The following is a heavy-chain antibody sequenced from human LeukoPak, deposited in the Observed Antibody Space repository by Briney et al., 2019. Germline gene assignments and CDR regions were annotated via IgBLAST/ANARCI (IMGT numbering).Heavy chain of an antibody. CDR1: GFTFSSYA. Sequence: GGSLRLSCAASGFTFSSYAMHWVRQAPGKGLEWVTVISYDGSNKYYADSVKGRFTISRDNSKNTLYLQMNSLRAEDTAVYYCAKTPRYYYDSSGYLFDYWGQGTLVTVSS. CDR3: AKTPRYYYDSSGYLFDY. V-gene: IGHV3-30-3*02. CDR2: ISYDGSNK. J-gene: IGHJ4*02. D-gene: IGHD3-22*01.